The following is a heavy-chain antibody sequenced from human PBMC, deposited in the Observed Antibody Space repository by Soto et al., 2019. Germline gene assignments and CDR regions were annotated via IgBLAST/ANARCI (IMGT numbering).Heavy chain of an antibody. CDR3: ARRRYYYGSGSYYQVGWFDP. Sequence: SETLSLTCTVSGGSVSSGSYYWSWIRQPPGKGLEWIGYIYYSGSTNYNPSLKSRVTISVDTSKNQFSLKLSSVTAADTAVYYCARRRYYYGSGSYYQVGWFDPWGQGTLVTVSS. V-gene: IGHV4-61*01. J-gene: IGHJ5*02. CDR1: GGSVSSGSYY. D-gene: IGHD3-10*01. CDR2: IYYSGST.